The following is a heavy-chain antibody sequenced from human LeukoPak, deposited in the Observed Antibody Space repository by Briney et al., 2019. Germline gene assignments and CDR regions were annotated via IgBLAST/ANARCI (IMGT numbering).Heavy chain of an antibody. V-gene: IGHV3-30*02. CDR2: IRYDGSNT. D-gene: IGHD3-10*01. Sequence: GGSLRLSCAASGFISSDYALHWVRQAPGKGLEWVAFIRYDGSNTYYAESVRGRFTISRDNSKNTLYLHMNKLRTEDTAVYYCAKVFYASGKYLNWFDSWGQGTLVTVSS. CDR1: GFISSDYA. CDR3: AKVFYASGKYLNWFDS. J-gene: IGHJ5*01.